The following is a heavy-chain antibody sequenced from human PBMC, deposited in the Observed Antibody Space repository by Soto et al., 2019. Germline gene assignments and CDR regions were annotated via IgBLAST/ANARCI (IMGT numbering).Heavy chain of an antibody. D-gene: IGHD2-15*01. Sequence: QVQLVVSGGGLVPPGGSLRLSCAGSGFTFGDSYMSWIRQGPGKGLEWLSYISPGSRYPAYADSVKGRFTISRDNAKRSLYLQMMSLTAEDTAIYYCVRGGGGGLFDPWGQGTMVTVSS. CDR1: GFTFGDSY. V-gene: IGHV3-11*06. J-gene: IGHJ5*02. CDR2: ISPGSRYP. CDR3: VRGGGGGLFDP.